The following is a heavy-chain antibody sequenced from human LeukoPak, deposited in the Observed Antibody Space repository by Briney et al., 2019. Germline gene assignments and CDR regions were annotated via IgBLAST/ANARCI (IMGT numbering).Heavy chain of an antibody. D-gene: IGHD5-12*01. CDR3: ARVASSPPYYYYYMDV. Sequence: SETLSLTCTVSGGSISSYYWSWIRQPPGKGLEWIGYIYYSGSTYYNPSLKSRVTISVDTSKNQFSLKLSSVTAADTAVYYCARVASSPPYYYYYMDVWGKGTTVTVSS. CDR2: IYYSGST. V-gene: IGHV4-59*08. J-gene: IGHJ6*03. CDR1: GGSISSYY.